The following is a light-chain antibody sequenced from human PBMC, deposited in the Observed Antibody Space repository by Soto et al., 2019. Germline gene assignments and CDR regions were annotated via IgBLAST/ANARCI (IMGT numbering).Light chain of an antibody. CDR2: EVS. CDR1: SSDVGGYNY. Sequence: QSARSQPASVSGSPGQSITISCTGTSSDVGGYNYVSWYQQHPGKVPKLIIYEVSNRPPGVSNRFSGSKSGYTASLTISGLQAEDEADYYCSSYTTSSTLLFGGGTKVTVL. V-gene: IGLV2-14*01. J-gene: IGLJ2*01. CDR3: SSYTTSSTLL.